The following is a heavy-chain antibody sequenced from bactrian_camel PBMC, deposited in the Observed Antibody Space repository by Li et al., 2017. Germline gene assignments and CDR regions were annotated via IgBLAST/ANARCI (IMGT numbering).Heavy chain of an antibody. CDR1: GITFSRHD. V-gene: IGHV3S20*01. Sequence: HVQLVESGGGLVQPGESLRLSCVASGITFSRHDMAWFRRIPGQGREGVAKITALGDMATYSDSVKDRFRISVNGNTMYLQLGSLQDDDTGMYYCAADDFNLQLARHYKYWGQGTQVTVS. J-gene: IGHJ4*01. D-gene: IGHD2*01. CDR2: ITALGDMA. CDR3: AADDFNLQLARHYKY.